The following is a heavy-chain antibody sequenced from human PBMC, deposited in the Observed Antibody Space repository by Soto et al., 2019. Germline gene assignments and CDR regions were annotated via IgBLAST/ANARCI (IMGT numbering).Heavy chain of an antibody. CDR3: ARGEQDSGRIVDY. CDR1: GDSVSSNSAG. D-gene: IGHD1-26*01. V-gene: IGHV6-1*01. Sequence: SQTLSLPCAITGDSVSSNSAGWSWVRQSPSRGLEWLGRTYYRSKWYYEYAVSVRGRITINPDTSKNQYSLQLNSVTPEDTAVYFCARGEQDSGRIVDYWGQGTLVTGSS. J-gene: IGHJ4*01. CDR2: TYYRSKWYY.